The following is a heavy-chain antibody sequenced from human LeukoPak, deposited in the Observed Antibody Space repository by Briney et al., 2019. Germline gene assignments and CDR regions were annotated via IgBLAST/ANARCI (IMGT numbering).Heavy chain of an antibody. CDR1: GFTLTDYV. CDR2: ISYDGDHK. Sequence: GGSLRLSCAASGFTLTDYVIHWVRQAPGKGLEWVAVISYDGDHKYYPDSVKGRFTISRDNSKNTVYLQMNSLRVEDTAVYFCAREYYSGNYYVFDYWGQGTLVTVSS. J-gene: IGHJ4*02. D-gene: IGHD1-26*01. V-gene: IGHV3-30-3*01. CDR3: AREYYSGNYYVFDY.